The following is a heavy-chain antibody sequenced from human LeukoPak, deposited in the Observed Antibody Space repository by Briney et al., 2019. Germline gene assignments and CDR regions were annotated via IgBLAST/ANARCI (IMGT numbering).Heavy chain of an antibody. V-gene: IGHV3-23*01. CDR2: IRGSGGST. CDR3: ARDPYCGGDCYPYYYFGMDV. Sequence: GGSLRLSCTASGFTFSSSAMSWVRQAPGKGLEWVSGIRGSGGSTYYGDSVQSRFTISRDSSKNTLYLQMNSLRAEDTAVYFCARDPYCGGDCYPYYYFGMDVWGQGTTVIVSS. J-gene: IGHJ6*02. D-gene: IGHD2-21*02. CDR1: GFTFSSSA.